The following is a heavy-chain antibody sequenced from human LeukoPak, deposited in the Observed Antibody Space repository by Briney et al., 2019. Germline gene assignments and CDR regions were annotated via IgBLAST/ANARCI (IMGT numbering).Heavy chain of an antibody. Sequence: GGSLRLSCAASGFTFSDYYMSWVRQAPGKGLEWVSVIYSGGSTYYADSVKGRFTISRDNSKNTLYLQMNSLRAEDTAVYYCARDLTTVVTPGAFDIWGQGTMVTVSS. D-gene: IGHD4-23*01. CDR3: ARDLTTVVTPGAFDI. J-gene: IGHJ3*02. CDR1: GFTFSDYY. V-gene: IGHV3-53*01. CDR2: IYSGGST.